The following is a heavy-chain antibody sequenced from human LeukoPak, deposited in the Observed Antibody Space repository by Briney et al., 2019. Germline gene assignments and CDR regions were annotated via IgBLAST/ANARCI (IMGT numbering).Heavy chain of an antibody. CDR1: GGSISSYY. D-gene: IGHD5-12*01. V-gene: IGHV4-59*01. J-gene: IGHJ4*02. CDR3: ASSIVASGYYFDY. CDR2: IYYSGST. Sequence: SETLSLTCTVSGGSISSYYWSWIRQPPGKGLEWIGYIYYSGSTNYNPSLKSRVTISVDTSKNQFSLKLSSVTAADTAVYYCASSIVASGYYFDYWGQGTLVTVSS.